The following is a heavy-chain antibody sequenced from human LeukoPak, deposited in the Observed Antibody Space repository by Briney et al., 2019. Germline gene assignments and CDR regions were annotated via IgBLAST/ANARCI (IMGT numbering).Heavy chain of an antibody. J-gene: IGHJ4*02. D-gene: IGHD3-10*01. CDR1: EFTFSSYA. CDR2: ITPNGGTT. Sequence: PGGSLRLSCSASEFTFSSYALHWARQAPGKGLDYVSGITPNGGTTYYVDSVRGRFTISRDNSKNTVYLQMSSLSPEDTAVYFCVVADPYYFSSGTYQYFDLWGRGTLVTVSS. V-gene: IGHV3-64D*06. CDR3: VVADPYYFSSGTYQYFDL.